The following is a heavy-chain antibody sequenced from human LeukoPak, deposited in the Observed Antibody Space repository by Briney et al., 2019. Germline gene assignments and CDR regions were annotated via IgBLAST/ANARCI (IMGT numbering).Heavy chain of an antibody. CDR1: GFTFSSYA. D-gene: IGHD2-21*01. CDR3: ARAPVTSCGGVYCYPFDY. Sequence: GGSLRLSCAASGFTFSSYAMTWVRQAPGKGLEWVSATSSSDAGTYYADSVRGRFTISRDNSKNTLYLQMNSLRAEDAAVYYCARAPVTSCGGVYCYPFDYWGQGTLVTVSS. V-gene: IGHV3-23*01. CDR2: TSSSDAGT. J-gene: IGHJ4*02.